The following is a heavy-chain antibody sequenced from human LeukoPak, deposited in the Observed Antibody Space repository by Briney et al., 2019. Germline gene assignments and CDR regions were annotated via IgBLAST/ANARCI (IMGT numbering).Heavy chain of an antibody. V-gene: IGHV3-30*04. Sequence: GGSLRLSCAASGFTFNNCARHWVRQTPDKGLEWVTLISYDGINQYYADSVKGRFTISRDGSNLYLQMDSLRPEDTAVYYCARDGDDSNPYYDWWGQGTLVTVSS. J-gene: IGHJ4*02. CDR1: GFTFNNCA. D-gene: IGHD3-22*01. CDR3: ARDGDDSNPYYDW. CDR2: ISYDGINQ.